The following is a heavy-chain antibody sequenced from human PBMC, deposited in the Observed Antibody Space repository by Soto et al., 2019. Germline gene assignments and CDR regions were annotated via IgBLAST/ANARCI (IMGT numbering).Heavy chain of an antibody. CDR2: ISESGGST. Sequence: PGGSLRLSCAGSGFTFNTYDMTWARQAPGKGLEWVSVISESGGSTHYADSVRGRFTVSRDNSKNSLSLRMNSLRDEDTAVYFCAKRSPYSSGWYSPIFDYWGQGALVTVSS. CDR1: GFTFNTYD. D-gene: IGHD6-13*01. J-gene: IGHJ4*02. CDR3: AKRSPYSSGWYSPIFDY. V-gene: IGHV3-23*01.